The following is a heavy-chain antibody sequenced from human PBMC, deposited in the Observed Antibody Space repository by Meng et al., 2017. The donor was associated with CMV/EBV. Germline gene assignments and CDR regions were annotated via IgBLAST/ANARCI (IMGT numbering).Heavy chain of an antibody. J-gene: IGHJ4*02. V-gene: IGHV1-69*12. CDR1: GGTFSTFA. CDR3: ARGGDSWYSDY. Sequence: QGHLVQSATEVKTPGPSVKASCKTSGGTFSTFAISWVRQAPGEGLEWMGGIIPVFETANYAERFQDRVTITADDSTTTAYMELSSLRADDTALYFCARGGDSWYSDYWGQGTLVTVSS. CDR2: IIPVFETA. D-gene: IGHD1-26*01.